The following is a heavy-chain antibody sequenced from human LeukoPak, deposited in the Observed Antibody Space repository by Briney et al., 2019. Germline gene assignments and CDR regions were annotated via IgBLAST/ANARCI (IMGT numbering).Heavy chain of an antibody. D-gene: IGHD3-22*01. CDR3: AMIIASSPVY. CDR2: IYYNGGT. V-gene: IGHV4-39*01. J-gene: IGHJ4*02. CDR1: GGSIRSSSYY. Sequence: PSETLSHTCTVSGGSIRSSSYYWGWIRHPPGKGLEWRAGIYYNGGTYYNPSLGSRVTISVDTSKNQFSLKLTSLTVADTTMYYCAMIIASSPVYWGQGTLVTVSS.